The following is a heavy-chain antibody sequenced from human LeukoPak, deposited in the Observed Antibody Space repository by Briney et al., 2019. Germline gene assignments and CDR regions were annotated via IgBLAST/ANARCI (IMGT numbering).Heavy chain of an antibody. CDR1: GFTFSSYG. J-gene: IGHJ6*02. CDR3: ARVGSSSDYYYGMDV. D-gene: IGHD6-6*01. V-gene: IGHV3-33*01. CDR2: IWYDGSNK. Sequence: GRSLRLSCAASGFTFSSYGVHWVRQAPGKGLEWVAVIWYDGSNKYYADSVKGRFTISRDNSKNTLYLQMNSLRAEDTAVYYCARVGSSSDYYYGMDVWGQGTTVTVSS.